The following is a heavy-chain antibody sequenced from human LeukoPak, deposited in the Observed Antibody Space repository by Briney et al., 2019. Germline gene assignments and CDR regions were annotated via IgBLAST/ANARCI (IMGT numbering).Heavy chain of an antibody. J-gene: IGHJ5*02. CDR2: ISGSGGST. D-gene: IGHD6-19*01. CDR3: ATPPIEAVAGTAP. V-gene: IGHV3-23*01. Sequence: GGSLRLSCAASGFTFSSYAMSWVRQAPGKGLEWVSAISGSGGSTYYADSVKGRFTISRDNSKNTLYLQMNSLRAEGTAVYYCATPPIEAVAGTAPWGQGTLVTVSS. CDR1: GFTFSSYA.